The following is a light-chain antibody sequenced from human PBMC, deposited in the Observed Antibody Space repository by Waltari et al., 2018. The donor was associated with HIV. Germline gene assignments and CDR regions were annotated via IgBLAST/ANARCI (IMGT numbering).Light chain of an antibody. CDR3: AVWDDSLGGAV. J-gene: IGLJ2*01. Sequence: QSVVTQPPSASGTPGQRVTISCSGSGCNIVPYSVNWYQHLPGTPPKLLIYMNDQRPSGVPGRFSGSQSGTSASLAISGLQYDDEADYYCAVWDDSLGGAVFGGGTKLTVL. V-gene: IGLV1-47*01. CDR2: MND. CDR1: GCNIVPYS.